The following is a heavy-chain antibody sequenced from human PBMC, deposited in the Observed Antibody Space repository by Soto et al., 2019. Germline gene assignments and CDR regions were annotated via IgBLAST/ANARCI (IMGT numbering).Heavy chain of an antibody. Sequence: QVQLQESGPGLVKPSQTLSLTCTVSGCTINSGAYYWSGIRQHPGKGLEWIGYINYSGSTYYNPSLKSRGTMSVDTSQNQFSRKLSSVTAADTAVYYCARAATPASIFGVVTGDVWGQGTTVTVSS. CDR2: INYSGST. CDR3: ARAATPASIFGVVTGDV. J-gene: IGHJ6*02. CDR1: GCTINSGAYY. D-gene: IGHD3-3*01. V-gene: IGHV4-31*03.